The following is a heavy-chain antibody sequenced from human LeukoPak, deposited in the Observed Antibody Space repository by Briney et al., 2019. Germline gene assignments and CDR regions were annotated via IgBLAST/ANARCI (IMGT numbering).Heavy chain of an antibody. V-gene: IGHV3-7*03. J-gene: IGHJ4*02. CDR3: ARDQYDTWSRRGNFDS. CDR1: GFTFGKYW. D-gene: IGHD3-3*01. Sequence: GGSLRLSCVASGFTFGKYWMSWVRQAPGKGLEWVANIKLDGSEKNYVDSVKGRFTISRDNTKNSLYLQTNSLRVEDTAVFYCARDQYDTWSRRGNFDSWGQGTLVIVSS. CDR2: IKLDGSEK.